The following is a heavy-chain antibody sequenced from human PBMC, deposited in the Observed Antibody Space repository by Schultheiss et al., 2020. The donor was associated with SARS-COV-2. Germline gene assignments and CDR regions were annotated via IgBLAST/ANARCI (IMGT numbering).Heavy chain of an antibody. Sequence: GGSLRLSCAASGFTFSSYSMNWVRQAPGKGLEWVSSISSSSSYIYYADSVKGRFTISRYNAKNSLYLQMNSLRAEDTAVYYCARDTGLNDYSNYIWLRYYYGMDVWGQGTTVTVSS. V-gene: IGHV3-21*01. CDR2: ISSSSSYI. CDR3: ARDTGLNDYSNYIWLRYYYGMDV. CDR1: GFTFSSYS. J-gene: IGHJ6*02. D-gene: IGHD4-11*01.